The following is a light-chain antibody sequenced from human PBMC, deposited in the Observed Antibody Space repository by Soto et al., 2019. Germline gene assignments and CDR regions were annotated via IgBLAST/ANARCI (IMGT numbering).Light chain of an antibody. CDR2: EAS. J-gene: IGKJ1*01. CDR3: QQRRNWPPT. CDR1: QSVNNF. Sequence: IVLTQSPGTLSLSPGERATPSCRASQSVNNFLAWYQQRPGQAPRLLMYEASNRATGVPARFSGSGSGTDFTLTISSLEPEDFAIYYCQQRRNWPPTFGQGTKVDIK. V-gene: IGKV3-11*01.